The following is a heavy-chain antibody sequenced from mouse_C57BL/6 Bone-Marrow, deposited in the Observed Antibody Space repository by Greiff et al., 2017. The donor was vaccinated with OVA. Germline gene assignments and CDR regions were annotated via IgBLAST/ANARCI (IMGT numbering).Heavy chain of an antibody. D-gene: IGHD1-1*01. CDR2: IDTENGDT. Sequence: EVQLQQSGAELVRPGASVKLSCTASGFNIKDDYMHWVKQRPEQGLEWIGWIDTENGDTEYASKFQGRATITADTSSNTAYLQLSSLTSEDTAVYYCTTLFITTVEFAYWGQGTLVTVSA. V-gene: IGHV14-4*01. CDR1: GFNIKDDY. CDR3: TTLFITTVEFAY. J-gene: IGHJ3*01.